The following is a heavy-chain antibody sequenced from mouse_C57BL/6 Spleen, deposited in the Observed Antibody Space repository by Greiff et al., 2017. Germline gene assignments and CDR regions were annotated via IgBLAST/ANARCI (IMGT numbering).Heavy chain of an antibody. CDR1: GYTFTSYW. D-gene: IGHD1-1*01. J-gene: IGHJ2*01. CDR2: IDPSDSYT. V-gene: IGHV1-59*01. CDR3: ARDYYGSSLDY. Sequence: QVQLQQSGAELVRPGTSVKLSCKASGYTFTSYWMHWVKQRPGQGLEWIGVIDPSDSYTNYNQKFKGKATLTVDTSSSTAYMQLSSLTSEDSAVYYCARDYYGSSLDYWGQGTTLTVSS.